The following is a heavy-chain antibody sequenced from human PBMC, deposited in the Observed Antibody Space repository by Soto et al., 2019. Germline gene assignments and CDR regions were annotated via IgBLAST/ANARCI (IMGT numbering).Heavy chain of an antibody. CDR3: RSSTSCYDESCVDV. CDR2: LYHIVST. CDR1: GYSISSGNY. D-gene: IGHD2-2*01. Sequence: AETLSLTCAASGYSISSGNYWAWIRQPPGRGLEWIGSLYHIVSTHYNTSPKSRVTISVDTSKNHFSLELSSVTAADTAIYYCRSSTSCYDESCVDVWGQGTMVTVSS. J-gene: IGHJ6*02. V-gene: IGHV4-38-2*01.